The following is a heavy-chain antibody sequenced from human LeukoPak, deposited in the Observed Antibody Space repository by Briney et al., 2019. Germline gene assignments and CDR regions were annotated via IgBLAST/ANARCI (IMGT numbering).Heavy chain of an antibody. Sequence: GRSLRLSCGASGFTFSSYAMHWVRQAPGKGLEWVAVISYDGSNKYYADSVKGRFTISRDNSKNTLYLQMNSLRAEDTAVYYCARDLRHSSTDYWGQGTLVTVSS. V-gene: IGHV3-30*04. D-gene: IGHD6-19*01. CDR2: ISYDGSNK. CDR3: ARDLRHSSTDY. J-gene: IGHJ4*02. CDR1: GFTFSSYA.